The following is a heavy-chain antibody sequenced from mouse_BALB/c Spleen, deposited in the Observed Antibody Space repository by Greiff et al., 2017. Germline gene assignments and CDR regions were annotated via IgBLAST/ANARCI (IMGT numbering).Heavy chain of an antibody. Sequence: QVHVKQSGAELVRPGSSVKISCKASGYAFSSYWMNWVKQRPGQGLEWIGQIYPGDGDTNYNGKFKGKATLTADKSSSTAYMQLSSLTSEDSAVYFCARRGTGFDYWGQGTTLTVSS. CDR1: GYAFSSYW. J-gene: IGHJ2*01. CDR2: IYPGDGDT. V-gene: IGHV1-80*01. CDR3: ARRGTGFDY. D-gene: IGHD4-1*01.